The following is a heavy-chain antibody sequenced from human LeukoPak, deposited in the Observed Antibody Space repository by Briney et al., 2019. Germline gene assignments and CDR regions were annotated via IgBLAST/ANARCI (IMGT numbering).Heavy chain of an antibody. CDR2: ISSSSSTI. V-gene: IGHV3-48*04. CDR1: GFTFSSYS. Sequence: PGGSLRLSCAASGFTFSSYSMNWVRQAPGKGLEWVSYISSSSSTIYYADSVKGRFTISRDNAKNSLYLQMNSLRAEDTAVYYCAREKYYYDSSGYPYYFDYWGQGTLVTVSS. J-gene: IGHJ4*02. CDR3: AREKYYYDSSGYPYYFDY. D-gene: IGHD3-22*01.